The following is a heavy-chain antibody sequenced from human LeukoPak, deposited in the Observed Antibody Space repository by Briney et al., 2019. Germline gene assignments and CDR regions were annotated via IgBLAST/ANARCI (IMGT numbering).Heavy chain of an antibody. Sequence: GGSLRLSCAASGFTFSSYAMSWVRQAPGKGLEWVSAISGSGGSTYYADSVKGRFTISRDNSKNTLYLQVSSLRAEDTALYYCAKTPYCSSTSCSTRHYYYYYYMDVWGKGTTVTVSS. V-gene: IGHV3-23*01. J-gene: IGHJ6*03. CDR2: ISGSGGST. D-gene: IGHD2-2*01. CDR1: GFTFSSYA. CDR3: AKTPYCSSTSCSTRHYYYYYYMDV.